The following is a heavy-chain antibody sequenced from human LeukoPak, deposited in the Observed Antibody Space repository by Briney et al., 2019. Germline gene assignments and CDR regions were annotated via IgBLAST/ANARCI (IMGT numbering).Heavy chain of an antibody. CDR3: AAIGRSYEAFGELILHEDFDS. CDR2: MNTKSGKT. J-gene: IGHJ4*02. Sequence: ASVKVSCKASGYTFTRYDMNWVRQATGQGLEWMGWMNTKSGKTGYAQKFQGRVTMTRDTSTSTGYMEMSSLTSEDTAVYYCAAIGRSYEAFGELILHEDFDSWGQGTLVTVSS. V-gene: IGHV1-8*01. D-gene: IGHD3-3*01. CDR1: GYTFTRYD.